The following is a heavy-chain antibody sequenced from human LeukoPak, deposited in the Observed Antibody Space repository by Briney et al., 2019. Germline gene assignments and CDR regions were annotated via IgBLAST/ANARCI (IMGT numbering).Heavy chain of an antibody. J-gene: IGHJ4*02. V-gene: IGHV3-23*01. CDR3: AKAMVRGVIRQGIDY. Sequence: GRSLRLSCAASGFAFNTYAMHWVRQAPGKGLEWVSAISGSGGSTYYADSVKGRFTISRDNSKNTLYLQMNSLRAEDTAVYYCAKAMVRGVIRQGIDYWGQGTLVTVSS. CDR2: ISGSGGST. CDR1: GFAFNTYA. D-gene: IGHD3-10*01.